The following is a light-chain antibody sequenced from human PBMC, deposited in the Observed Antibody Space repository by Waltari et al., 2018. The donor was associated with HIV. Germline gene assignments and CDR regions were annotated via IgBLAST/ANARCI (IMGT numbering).Light chain of an antibody. CDR1: QSVSSY. J-gene: IGKJ4*02. V-gene: IGKV3-11*01. CDR2: DAS. Sequence: DIVLTQSPATLSLSPGERATLSCRASQSVSSYLAWYQQKPGQAPGLLIYDASNRATGIPARFSGSGSGTDFTLTISSLEPEDFAVYYCQQRSNWPPLFGGGTKVEIK. CDR3: QQRSNWPPL.